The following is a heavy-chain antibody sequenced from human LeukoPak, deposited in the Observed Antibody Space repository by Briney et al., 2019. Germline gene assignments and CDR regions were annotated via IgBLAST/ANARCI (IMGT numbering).Heavy chain of an antibody. V-gene: IGHV1-69*05. CDR2: IIPIFGTE. J-gene: IGHJ4*02. D-gene: IGHD4-17*01. CDR1: GGTFSSYA. Sequence: ASVKVSCKASGGTFSSYAISWVRQAPGQGLEWMGGIIPIFGTENYAQKFQGRVTITTDESTSTAYMELSSLRSEDTAVYYCARVTVTTTIEHYWGQGTLVTVSS. CDR3: ARVTVTTTIEHY.